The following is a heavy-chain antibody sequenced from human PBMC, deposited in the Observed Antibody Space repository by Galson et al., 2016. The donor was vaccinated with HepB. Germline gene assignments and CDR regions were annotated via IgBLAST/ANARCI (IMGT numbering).Heavy chain of an antibody. CDR1: RFTFSSYW. CDR3: VSPLHNDGNSGMAFDI. CDR2: ISGDASGT. V-gene: IGHV3-74*01. D-gene: IGHD4-23*01. Sequence: SLRLSCADSRFTFSSYWMHWVRQVPGKGPVWVSVISGDASGTRYADSVKGRFTISRDNTKNTLHLQMNSLRADDTAVYYCVSPLHNDGNSGMAFDIWGQGTMVTVSS. J-gene: IGHJ3*02.